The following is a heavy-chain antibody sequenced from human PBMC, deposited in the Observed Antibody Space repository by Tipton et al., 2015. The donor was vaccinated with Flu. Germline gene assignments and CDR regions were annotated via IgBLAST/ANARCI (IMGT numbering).Heavy chain of an antibody. J-gene: IGHJ3*01. CDR3: AKDMYYYDGSGPTSDAFDF. CDR2: ISDSGGVT. Sequence: GSLRLSCAASGFTFRSYAMSWVRQAPGKGLEWVSCISDSGGVTYYADSVKDRFTISRDNSKNTLYLQMNSLRAEDTAVYYCAKDMYYYDGSGPTSDAFDFWGQGTLVPVSS. D-gene: IGHD3-22*01. CDR1: GFTFRSYA. V-gene: IGHV3-23*01.